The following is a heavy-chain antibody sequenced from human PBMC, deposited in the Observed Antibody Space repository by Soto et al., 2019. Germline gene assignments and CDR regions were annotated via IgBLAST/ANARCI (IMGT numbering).Heavy chain of an antibody. CDR2: IYYTGGT. Sequence: QVQLQESGPGLVKTSETLSLTCTVSGGSIYSYYWTRIRQPPGKGLEWIGYIYYTGGTNYNPSLKSRVTISVDTSKNQFSLTLSSVTAADTAVYYCARGRYYYDYWGQGTLVTVSS. V-gene: IGHV4-59*08. CDR3: ARGRYYYDY. CDR1: GGSIYSYY. D-gene: IGHD3-10*01. J-gene: IGHJ4*02.